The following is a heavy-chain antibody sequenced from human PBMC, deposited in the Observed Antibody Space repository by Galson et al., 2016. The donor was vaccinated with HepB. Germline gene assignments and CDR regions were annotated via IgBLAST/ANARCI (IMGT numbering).Heavy chain of an antibody. V-gene: IGHV4-4*02. CDR2: IFHSGDT. Sequence: ETLSLTCAVSGGSISRNNWWSWVRQPPGKGLEWIGEIFHSGDTNYNPSLRSRVTISVDKSKNNVSLKLISVTAGDTARYYCASYLIQSWAGSDAFDTWGQGTMVTVSS. CDR1: GGSISRNNW. J-gene: IGHJ3*02. CDR3: ASYLIQSWAGSDAFDT. D-gene: IGHD5-18*01.